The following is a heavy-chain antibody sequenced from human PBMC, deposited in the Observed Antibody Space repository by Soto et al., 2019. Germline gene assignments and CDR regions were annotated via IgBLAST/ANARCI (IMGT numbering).Heavy chain of an antibody. CDR2: IYYSGST. V-gene: IGHV4-31*03. J-gene: IGHJ1*01. Sequence: PSETLSLTCTFSGGSISSSSYFWGWIRQPPGKGLEWIGYIYYSGSTYYNPSLKSRVTISVDTSKNQFSLKLSSVTAADTAVYYCARAQTTVGIEYFQHWGQGTLVTVSS. D-gene: IGHD4-17*01. CDR3: ARAQTTVGIEYFQH. CDR1: GGSISSSSYF.